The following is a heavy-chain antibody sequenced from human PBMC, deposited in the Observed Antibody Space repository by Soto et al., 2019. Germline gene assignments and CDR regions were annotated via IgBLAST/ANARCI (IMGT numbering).Heavy chain of an antibody. V-gene: IGHV4-39*01. CDR3: ARRAHAFDI. J-gene: IGHJ3*02. Sequence: TSETLSLTCTVSGGSISSSSYYWGWIRQPPGKGLEWIGSIYYSGSTYYNPSLKSRVTLSVDTSKNQFSLKLSSVTATDTAVYYCARRAHAFDIWGQGTMVTVSS. CDR2: IYYSGST. CDR1: GGSISSSSYY.